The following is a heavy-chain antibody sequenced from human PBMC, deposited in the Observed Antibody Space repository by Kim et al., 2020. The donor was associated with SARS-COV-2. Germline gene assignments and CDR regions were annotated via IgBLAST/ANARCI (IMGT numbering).Heavy chain of an antibody. D-gene: IGHD3-9*01. J-gene: IGHJ4*02. Sequence: GGSLRLSCAASGFTVSSNYMSWVRQAPGKGLEWVSVIYSGGSTYYADSVKGRFTISRDNSKNTLYLQMNSLRAEDTAVYYCARDPPVYDILTGYYVWGQGTLVTVSS. CDR2: IYSGGST. CDR3: ARDPPVYDILTGYYV. V-gene: IGHV3-53*01. CDR1: GFTVSSNY.